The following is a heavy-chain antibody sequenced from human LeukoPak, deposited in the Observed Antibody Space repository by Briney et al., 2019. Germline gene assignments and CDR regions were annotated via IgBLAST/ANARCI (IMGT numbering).Heavy chain of an antibody. CDR2: ISGSGGST. CDR1: GYSFSSYA. CDR3: ANHHYYFDY. J-gene: IGHJ4*02. V-gene: IGHV3-23*01. Sequence: GESLKISCKGSGYSFSSYAMTWVRQAPGKGLEWVSGISGSGGSTYYADSVKGRFTISRDNSKNTLYLQMNSLRAEDTAVYYCANHHYYFDYWGQGTLVTVSS.